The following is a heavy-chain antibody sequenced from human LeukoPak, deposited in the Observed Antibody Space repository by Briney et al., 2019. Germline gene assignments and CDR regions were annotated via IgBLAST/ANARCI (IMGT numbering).Heavy chain of an antibody. V-gene: IGHV4-39*01. D-gene: IGHD3-10*01. J-gene: IGHJ4*02. CDR1: GGSISGSSYY. CDR3: ARRGLPIWGVITPFDY. CDR2: IYYSGST. Sequence: SETLSLTCTVSGGSISGSSYYWGWIRQPPGKGLEWIGSIYYSGSTYYNPSLKSRVTISVDTSKNQFSLKLNSVTAADTAVYYCARRGLPIWGVITPFDYWGQGTLVAVSS.